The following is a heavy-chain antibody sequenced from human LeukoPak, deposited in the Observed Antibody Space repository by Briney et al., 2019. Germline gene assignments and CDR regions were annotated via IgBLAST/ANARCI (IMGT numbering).Heavy chain of an antibody. D-gene: IGHD6-6*01. CDR3: ARRGGSSRGNYYYYYMDV. CDR2: IYYTGST. CDR1: GGSISISSYY. V-gene: IGHV4-39*07. Sequence: PSETLSLTCTVSGGSISISSYYWGWIRQPPGKGLEWIGTIYYTGSTYYNPSLKSRVTISVDTSKNQLSLKMSSVTAADTAVYYCARRGGSSRGNYYYYYMDVWGKGTTVTVSS. J-gene: IGHJ6*03.